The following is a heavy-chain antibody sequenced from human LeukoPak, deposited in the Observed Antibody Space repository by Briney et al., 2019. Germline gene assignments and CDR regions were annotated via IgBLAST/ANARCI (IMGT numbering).Heavy chain of an antibody. Sequence: GGSLRLSCAASGFTFSSYSMNWVRQAPGKGLEWVSYISSSSSTIYYADSVKGRFTISRDNAKNSLYLQMNSLRAEDTAVYYCARDLSFGGKSFLAPSDSSGWYGGYWGQGTLVTVSS. D-gene: IGHD6-19*01. CDR3: ARDLSFGGKSFLAPSDSSGWYGGY. CDR2: ISSSSSTI. J-gene: IGHJ4*02. V-gene: IGHV3-48*04. CDR1: GFTFSSYS.